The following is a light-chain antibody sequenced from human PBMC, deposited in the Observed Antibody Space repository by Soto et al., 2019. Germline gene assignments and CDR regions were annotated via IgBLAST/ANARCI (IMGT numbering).Light chain of an antibody. CDR3: HQRQSWPRT. J-gene: IGKJ1*01. Sequence: EIALTQSPATLSLSPGERSVLSCKASQDINTRLTWYQHRPGQAPGLPIYQPSIRAAGIPARFSASGTGTDFTLTISDVQPEDFAVYYCHQRQSWPRTFGQGTKVDIK. CDR1: QDINTR. CDR2: QPS. V-gene: IGKV3D-11*01.